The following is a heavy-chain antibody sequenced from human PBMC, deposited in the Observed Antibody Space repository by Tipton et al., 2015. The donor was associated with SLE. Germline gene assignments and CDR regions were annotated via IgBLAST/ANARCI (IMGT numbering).Heavy chain of an antibody. CDR2: IYSGGSST. J-gene: IGHJ4*02. CDR1: GFTFSSYA. V-gene: IGHV3-23*03. CDR3: AKRGFGVSFDY. Sequence: SLRLSCAASGFTFSSYAMSWVRQAPGKGLEWVSVIYSGGSSTYYADSVKGRFTIPRDNSKNTLYLQMNSLRAEDTAVYYCAKRGFGVSFDYWGQGTLVTVSS. D-gene: IGHD3-10*01.